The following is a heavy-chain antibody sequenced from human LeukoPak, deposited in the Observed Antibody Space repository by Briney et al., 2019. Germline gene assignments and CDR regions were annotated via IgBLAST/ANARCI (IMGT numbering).Heavy chain of an antibody. V-gene: IGHV3-23*01. Sequence: PGGSLRLSCAASGFTFSTYAMNWVRQAPGKGLEWVSAISGSAGTTYYADSVKGRFTISRDNSKNTLYLQMSSLRAEDTAVYYCAKDFVVVPAAGGDAFDFWGQGTMLTVSS. D-gene: IGHD2-2*01. CDR2: ISGSAGTT. CDR3: AKDFVVVPAAGGDAFDF. CDR1: GFTFSTYA. J-gene: IGHJ3*01.